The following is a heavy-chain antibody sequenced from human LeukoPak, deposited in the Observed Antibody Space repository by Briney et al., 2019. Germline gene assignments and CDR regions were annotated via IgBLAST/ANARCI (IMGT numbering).Heavy chain of an antibody. D-gene: IGHD5-18*01. CDR1: GFIFRDFS. CDR3: ARHLSGVTGYTYGRGIDY. V-gene: IGHV3-7*01. J-gene: IGHJ4*02. CDR2: MNEYGSEI. Sequence: GGSLGLSCSVSGFIFRDFSMSWVRLAPGKGLEWVAKMNEYGSEIFYVDSVKGRFTISRDNGKNSLYLQMISLRAEDTAVYYCARHLSGVTGYTYGRGIDYWGQGTLVTVSS.